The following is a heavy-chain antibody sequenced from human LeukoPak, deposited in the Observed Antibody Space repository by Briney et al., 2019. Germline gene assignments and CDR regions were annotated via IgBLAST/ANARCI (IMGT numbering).Heavy chain of an antibody. V-gene: IGHV1-8*01. J-gene: IGHJ4*02. Sequence: GASVKVSCKASGYTFTSYDINWVRQATGQGLEWMGWMNPNSGNTGYAQKFQGRVTMTRNTSISTAYMELSSLRSEDTAVYYCATGYCSSTSCYGPGIPFDYWGQGTLVTVSS. CDR1: GYTFTSYD. D-gene: IGHD2-2*01. CDR3: ATGYCSSTSCYGPGIPFDY. CDR2: MNPNSGNT.